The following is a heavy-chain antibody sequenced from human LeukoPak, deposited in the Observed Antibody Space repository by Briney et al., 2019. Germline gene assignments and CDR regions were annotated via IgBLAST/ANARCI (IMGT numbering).Heavy chain of an antibody. J-gene: IGHJ6*03. Sequence: SETLSLTCTVSGGSISSSRYYWSWIRQPPGKGLEWIGEINHSGSTNYNPSLKSRVTISVDTSKNQFSLKLSSVTAADAAVYYCARREGNQENPMDVWGKGTTVTVSS. V-gene: IGHV4-39*07. D-gene: IGHD1-14*01. CDR2: INHSGST. CDR1: GGSISSSRYY. CDR3: ARREGNQENPMDV.